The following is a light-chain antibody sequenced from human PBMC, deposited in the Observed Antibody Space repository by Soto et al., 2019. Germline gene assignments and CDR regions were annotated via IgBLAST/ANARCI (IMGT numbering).Light chain of an antibody. CDR1: QSVWTY. J-gene: IGKJ5*01. CDR2: DES. V-gene: IGKV3-20*01. CDR3: QKYGSSPIT. Sequence: VLTQSPATLSLYPGESATLSCRASQSVWTYLAWYQQKRGQAPRLLMYDESNRASGVPDRFSGSGSGTDLTLTISRLEPEDFAVYFCQKYGSSPITCGQGTRLEIK.